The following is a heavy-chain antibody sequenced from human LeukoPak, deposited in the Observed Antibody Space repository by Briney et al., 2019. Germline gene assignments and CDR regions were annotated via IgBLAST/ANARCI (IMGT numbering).Heavy chain of an antibody. J-gene: IGHJ4*02. D-gene: IGHD6-19*01. CDR3: AKEPPHSGWYGYYFDY. CDR1: GGTFSSYA. V-gene: IGHV1-69*04. CDR2: IIPILGIA. Sequence: SVKVSCKASGGTFSSYAISWVRQAPGQGLEWMGRIIPILGIANYAQKFQGRVTITADKSTSTAYMELSSLRAEDTAVYYCAKEPPHSGWYGYYFDYWGQGTLVTVSS.